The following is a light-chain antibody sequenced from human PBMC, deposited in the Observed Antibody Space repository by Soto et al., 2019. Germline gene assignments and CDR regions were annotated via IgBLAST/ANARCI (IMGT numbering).Light chain of an antibody. Sequence: DIQMTQSPSTLSASVGDRVTITCRACQSISSWLAWYQQKPGKAPKLLVYKASSLQSGVPSRFSGGGSGTEFTLAISSLQPDDFATYYCQQYNSYPWTFGQGTKVEIK. CDR3: QQYNSYPWT. CDR1: QSISSW. CDR2: KAS. V-gene: IGKV1-5*03. J-gene: IGKJ1*01.